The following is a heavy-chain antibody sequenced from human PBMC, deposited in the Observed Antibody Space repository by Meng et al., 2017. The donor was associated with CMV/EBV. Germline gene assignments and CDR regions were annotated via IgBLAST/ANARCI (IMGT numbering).Heavy chain of an antibody. CDR1: GFTVSSNY. Sequence: GESLKISCAASGFTVSSNYMSWVRPAPGKGLEWVSVIYSGGSTYYADSVKGRFTISRDNSKNTLYLQMNSLRAEDTAVYYCARISYDFWSAVRGYYYYGMDVWGQGTTVTVSS. J-gene: IGHJ6*02. V-gene: IGHV3-53*01. CDR3: ARISYDFWSAVRGYYYYGMDV. D-gene: IGHD3-3*01. CDR2: IYSGGST.